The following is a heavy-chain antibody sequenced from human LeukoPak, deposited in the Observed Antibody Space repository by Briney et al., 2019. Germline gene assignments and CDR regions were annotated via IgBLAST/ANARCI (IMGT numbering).Heavy chain of an antibody. J-gene: IGHJ3*01. CDR2: IYYSGKT. CDR3: ARVSTYDFIWSSAFDV. V-gene: IGHV4-31*11. CDR1: GGSTKSGGYY. D-gene: IGHD3-10*01. Sequence: PSQTLSLTCGVSGGSTKSGGYYWSWVRQQPGKGLEWIGYIYYSGKTYYNPSLKSRVTISLGSSESKNQFSLKMTSVTAADTAVYYCARVSTYDFIWSSAFDVWGQGTLVTVSS.